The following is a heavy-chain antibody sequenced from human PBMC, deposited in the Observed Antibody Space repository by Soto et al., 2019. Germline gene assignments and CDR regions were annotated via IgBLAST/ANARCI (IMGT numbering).Heavy chain of an antibody. CDR2: ISYDGSNK. D-gene: IGHD3-3*01. CDR1: GFTSSNYE. V-gene: IGHV3-30*18. Sequence: GGSLRLSCAASGFTSSNYEMHWVRQAPGKGLEWVAVISYDGSNKYYADSVKGRFTISRDNSKNTLYLQMNSLRAEDTAVYYCAKVYYDFWSGYPPYYFDYWGQGTLVTVSS. CDR3: AKVYYDFWSGYPPYYFDY. J-gene: IGHJ4*02.